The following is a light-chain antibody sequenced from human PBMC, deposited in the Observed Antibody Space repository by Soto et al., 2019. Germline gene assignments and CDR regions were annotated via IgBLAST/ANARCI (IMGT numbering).Light chain of an antibody. CDR3: QQYYTTLAPT. Sequence: DIVMTQSPESLTVSLGERATINCKSSLSVFYSSNNQNYLAWYQHKPGQPPKLLIYWASTRESGVPDRFSGSGSGTDFTLTISSLQAEDVAVYYCQQYYTTLAPTFCGGTKVEIK. CDR2: WAS. CDR1: LSVFYSSNNQNY. V-gene: IGKV4-1*01. J-gene: IGKJ4*01.